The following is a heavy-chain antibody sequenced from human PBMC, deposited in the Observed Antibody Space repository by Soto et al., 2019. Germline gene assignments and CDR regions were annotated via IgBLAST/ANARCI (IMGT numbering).Heavy chain of an antibody. CDR2: ITDTGGDT. D-gene: IGHD3-10*01. Sequence: LRLACXASGITFGSLAIIWGLQSPVEGLEWVSTITDTGGDTKYADSVRGRFTMSRDNSKKTLYLQMKSLRVEDSALYYCARGSKDSCKGSRIFDLWGRGTLVT. CDR1: GITFGSLA. CDR3: ARGSKDSCKGSRIFDL. J-gene: IGHJ4*02. V-gene: IGHV3-23*01.